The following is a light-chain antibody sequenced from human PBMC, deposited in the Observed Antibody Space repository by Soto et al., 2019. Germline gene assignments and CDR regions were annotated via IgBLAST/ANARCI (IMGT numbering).Light chain of an antibody. Sequence: DIPITQSPAALSGSVGDRVTITCRASQTISSWLAWYQQKPGKAPKLLIYKASSLESGVPSRFSGSGSGTEFTLTISSLQPDDFATYYCQQYNSYSQTFGQGTKVDIK. CDR2: KAS. V-gene: IGKV1-5*03. J-gene: IGKJ1*01. CDR3: QQYNSYSQT. CDR1: QTISSW.